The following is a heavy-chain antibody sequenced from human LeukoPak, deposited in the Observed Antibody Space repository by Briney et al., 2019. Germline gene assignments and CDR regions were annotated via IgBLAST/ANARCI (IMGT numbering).Heavy chain of an antibody. Sequence: GGSLRLSCAASGFTFSSYWMSWVRQAPGKGLEWVANINQDGSEKYYVDSVKGRFTITRDNAKNSLYLQTSSLRAEDTAVYYCARHWEQIRAADYWGQGTLVTVS. V-gene: IGHV3-7*01. J-gene: IGHJ4*02. CDR2: INQDGSEK. D-gene: IGHD1-26*01. CDR3: ARHWEQIRAADY. CDR1: GFTFSSYW.